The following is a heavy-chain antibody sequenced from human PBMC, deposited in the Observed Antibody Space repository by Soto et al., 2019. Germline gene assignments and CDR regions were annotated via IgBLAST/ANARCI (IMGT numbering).Heavy chain of an antibody. V-gene: IGHV4-59*01. D-gene: IGHD3-3*01. CDR2: IYYSGST. J-gene: IGHJ6*02. CDR3: ARGSESSIFGVVTNYYYYGMDV. Sequence: PSEALSLTCSASGGSISGYYWIWIRQPPGKGLEWIGYIYYSGSTNYNPSLKSRVTISVDTSKNQFSLKLSSVTAADTAVYYCARGSESSIFGVVTNYYYYGMDVWGQGTTVTVSS. CDR1: GGSISGYY.